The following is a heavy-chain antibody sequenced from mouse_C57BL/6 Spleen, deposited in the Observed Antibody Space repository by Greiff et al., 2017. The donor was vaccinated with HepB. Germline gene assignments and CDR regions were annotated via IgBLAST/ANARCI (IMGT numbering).Heavy chain of an antibody. J-gene: IGHJ2*01. CDR1: GYSFTGYY. V-gene: IGHV1-42*01. CDR2: INPSTGGT. D-gene: IGHD2-1*01. CDR3: ARGGPYGNYGNY. Sequence: EVQLQQSGPELVKPGASVKISCKASGYSFTGYYMNWVKQSPEKSLEWIGEINPSTGGTTYNQKFKAKATLTVDKSSSTAYMQLKSLTSEDSAVYYCARGGPYGNYGNYWGQGTTLTVSS.